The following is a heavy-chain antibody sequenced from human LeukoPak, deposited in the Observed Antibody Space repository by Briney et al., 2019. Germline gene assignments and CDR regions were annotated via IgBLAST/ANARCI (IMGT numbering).Heavy chain of an antibody. CDR3: ARSSPENGDYVRDEEFDY. J-gene: IGHJ4*02. D-gene: IGHD4-17*01. CDR1: GYTLTSYA. CDR2: INTNTGNP. Sequence: GASVKVSCKASGYTLTSYAMNWVRQAPGQGLEWMGWINTNTGNPTYAQGFTGRFVFSLDTSVSTAYLQISSLKAEDTAVYYCARSSPENGDYVRDEEFDYWGQGTLVTVSS. V-gene: IGHV7-4-1*02.